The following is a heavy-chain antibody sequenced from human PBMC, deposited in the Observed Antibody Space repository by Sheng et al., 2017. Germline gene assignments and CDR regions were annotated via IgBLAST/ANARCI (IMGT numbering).Heavy chain of an antibody. D-gene: IGHD3-3*01. CDR1: GFTVSSNY. V-gene: IGHV3-66*01. Sequence: EVQLVESGGDLVQPGGSLRLSCAASGFTVSSNYMTWVRQAPGKGLEWVSVIFSGGGTYYADSVKGRFTISRDNSKNTLYPQMNSLRAEDTAVYYCARGLSGYYTFDYWGQGTLVTVSS. CDR2: IFSGGGT. J-gene: IGHJ4*02. CDR3: ARGLSGYYTFDY.